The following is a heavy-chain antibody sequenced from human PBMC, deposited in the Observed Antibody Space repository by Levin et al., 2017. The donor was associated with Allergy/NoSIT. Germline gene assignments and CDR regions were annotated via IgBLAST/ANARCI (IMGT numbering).Heavy chain of an antibody. CDR2: ISSSSSYI. V-gene: IGHV3-21*01. J-gene: IGHJ6*02. CDR1: GFTFSSYS. CDR3: ARDTCSSTSCYRYYYYYGMDV. Sequence: PGGSLRLSCAASGFTFSSYSMNWVRQAPGKGLEWVSSISSSSSYIYYADSVKGRFTISRDNAKNSLYLQMNSLRAEDTAVYYCARDTCSSTSCYRYYYYYGMDVWGQGTTVTVSS. D-gene: IGHD2-2*01.